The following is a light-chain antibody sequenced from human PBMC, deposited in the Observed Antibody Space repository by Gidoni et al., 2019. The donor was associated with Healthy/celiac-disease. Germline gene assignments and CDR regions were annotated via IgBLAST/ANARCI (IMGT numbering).Light chain of an antibody. V-gene: IGKV1-33*01. Sequence: DIQMTQSPSSLSASVGDRVTITCQASQDISNYLKWYQQKPGKAPKLLIYDASNLETGVPSRFSGSGSGTDFTLNISSLQPEDIATYYCQQYDNLPSLTFGGGTKVEIK. J-gene: IGKJ4*01. CDR1: QDISNY. CDR3: QQYDNLPSLT. CDR2: DAS.